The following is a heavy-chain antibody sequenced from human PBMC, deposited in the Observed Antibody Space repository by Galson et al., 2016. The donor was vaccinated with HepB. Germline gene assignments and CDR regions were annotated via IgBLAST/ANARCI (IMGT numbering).Heavy chain of an antibody. V-gene: IGHV3-23*01. CDR3: WKTTGSRSLGIDF. Sequence: SLRLSCAASGFTFNDYAMTWVRQASGKELEWIAGIRSGDDTKYYTDSVKGRFTVSRDHSKNTQYLQMDSLTADDTAIYYCWKTTGSRSLGIDFWGQGIPVTVPS. CDR2: IRSGDDTK. J-gene: IGHJ4*02. D-gene: IGHD3-16*01. CDR1: GFTFNDYA.